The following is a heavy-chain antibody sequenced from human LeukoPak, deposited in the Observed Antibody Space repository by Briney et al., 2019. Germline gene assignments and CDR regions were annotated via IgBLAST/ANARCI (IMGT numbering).Heavy chain of an antibody. Sequence: PGGSLRLSCAASGFTFSSYSMNWVRQAPGKGLEWVSYISSSSSTIYYADSVKGRFTISRDNAKNSLYLQMNSLRAEDTAVYYCAREAQSNYDILSGDGMDVWGQGTTVTVSS. CDR3: AREAQSNYDILSGDGMDV. D-gene: IGHD3-9*01. J-gene: IGHJ6*02. CDR1: GFTFSSYS. CDR2: ISSSSSTI. V-gene: IGHV3-48*04.